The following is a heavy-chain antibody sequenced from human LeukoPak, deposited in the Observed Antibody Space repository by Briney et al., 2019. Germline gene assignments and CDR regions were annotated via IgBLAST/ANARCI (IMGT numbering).Heavy chain of an antibody. CDR1: GGSISNYY. CDR2: IYYSGST. D-gene: IGHD6-19*01. Sequence: SETLSLTCSVSGGSISNYYWSWIRQPPGKGLEWIGYIYYSGSTNYNPSLKSRVTISVDTSKNQFSLKLSSVTAADTAVYYCARVLADSSGWYHFDFWGQGTLVTVSS. V-gene: IGHV4-59*01. CDR3: ARVLADSSGWYHFDF. J-gene: IGHJ4*02.